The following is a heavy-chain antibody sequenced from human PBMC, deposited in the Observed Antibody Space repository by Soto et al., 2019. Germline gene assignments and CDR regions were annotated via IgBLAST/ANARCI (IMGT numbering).Heavy chain of an antibody. D-gene: IGHD2-2*01. Sequence: GGSLRLSCAASGFTFSSYSMNWVRQAPGKGLEWVSSISSSSSHIYYADSVKGRFTISRDNAKNSLYLQMNSLRAEDTAVYYCARIEYQVYYFDYWGQGTLVTVSS. CDR1: GFTFSSYS. J-gene: IGHJ4*02. CDR3: ARIEYQVYYFDY. V-gene: IGHV3-21*01. CDR2: ISSSSSHI.